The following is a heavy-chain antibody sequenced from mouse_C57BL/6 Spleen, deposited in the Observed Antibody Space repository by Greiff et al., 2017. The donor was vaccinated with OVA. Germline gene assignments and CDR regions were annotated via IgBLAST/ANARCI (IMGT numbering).Heavy chain of an antibody. J-gene: IGHJ2*01. CDR1: GYTFTSYW. Sequence: QVQLQQPGAELVKPGASVKLSCKASGYTFTSYWMQWVKQRPGQGLEWIGEIDPSDSYTNYNQKFKGKATLTVDTSSSTAYMQLSSLTSEDSAVYYCARRATGNFDYWGQGTTLTVSS. D-gene: IGHD4-1*01. CDR3: ARRATGNFDY. CDR2: IDPSDSYT. V-gene: IGHV1-50*01.